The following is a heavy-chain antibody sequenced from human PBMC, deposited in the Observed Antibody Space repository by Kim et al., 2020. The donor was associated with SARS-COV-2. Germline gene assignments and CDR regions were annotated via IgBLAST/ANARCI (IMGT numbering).Heavy chain of an antibody. CDR3: ASGHKHYDFWSGYYIDAFDI. CDR1: GGSISSYY. Sequence: SETLSLTCTVSGGSISSYYWSWIRQPPGKGLEWIGYIYYSGSTNYNPSLKSRVTISVDTSKNQFSLKLSSVTAADTAVYYCASGHKHYDFWSGYYIDAFDIWGQGTMVTVSS. CDR2: IYYSGST. D-gene: IGHD3-3*01. V-gene: IGHV4-59*01. J-gene: IGHJ3*02.